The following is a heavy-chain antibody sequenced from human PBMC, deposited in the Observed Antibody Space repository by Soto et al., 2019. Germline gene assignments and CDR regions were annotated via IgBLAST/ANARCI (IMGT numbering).Heavy chain of an antibody. Sequence: PSETLSLTCTVSGGSISSSSYYWGWIRQPPGKGLEWIGSIYYSGSTYYNPSLKSRVTISVDTSKNQFSLKLSSVIAADTAVYYCARQGRYCSSTSCYHYYYYGMDVWGQGTTVTVSS. V-gene: IGHV4-39*01. CDR3: ARQGRYCSSTSCYHYYYYGMDV. J-gene: IGHJ6*02. CDR2: IYYSGST. CDR1: GGSISSSSYY. D-gene: IGHD2-2*01.